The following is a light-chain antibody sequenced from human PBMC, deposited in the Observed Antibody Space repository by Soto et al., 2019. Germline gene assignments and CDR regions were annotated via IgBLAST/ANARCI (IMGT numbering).Light chain of an antibody. CDR1: QSINNY. Sequence: EIVLTQSPATLSLSPGERATLSCRASQSINNYLGWYQQKPGPAPRLLISDASTRATGMPARFSGSGSGTDFSLTNSSLEPEDFAVDYCQQRSRWQLTFGGGTKVEIK. CDR2: DAS. J-gene: IGKJ4*01. V-gene: IGKV3-11*01. CDR3: QQRSRWQLT.